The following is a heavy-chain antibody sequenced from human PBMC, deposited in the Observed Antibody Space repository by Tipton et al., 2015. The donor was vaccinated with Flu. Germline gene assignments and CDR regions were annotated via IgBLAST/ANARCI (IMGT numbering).Heavy chain of an antibody. CDR3: ARDRGSYNIHLEYHYYYGMDV. D-gene: IGHD1-26*01. V-gene: IGHV1-18*01. CDR2: ISGYNGDT. CDR1: GYTFTNFG. Sequence: QLVQSGVEVKKPGASVKVSCKASGYTFTNFGITWVRQAPGQGLEWMGWISGYNGDTNYAAKLQGRVTMTTDASTHTAYMELGSLKSDDTAMYYCARDRGSYNIHLEYHYYYGMDVWGQGTTVTVSS. J-gene: IGHJ6*02.